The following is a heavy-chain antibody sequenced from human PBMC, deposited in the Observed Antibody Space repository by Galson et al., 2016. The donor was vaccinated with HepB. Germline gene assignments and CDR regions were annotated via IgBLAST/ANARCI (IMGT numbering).Heavy chain of an antibody. Sequence: SETLSLTCTVSGGSMTGPYWGWIRQPPGKGLEWIGYIYYSGRTNYSPSLQSRIPMSVDPSKNQLSLEVRSVTAADTALYFCARSPNYFTLYGLDVWGQGTAVTVSS. D-gene: IGHD2/OR15-2a*01. CDR2: IYYSGRT. J-gene: IGHJ6*02. V-gene: IGHV4-59*08. CDR1: GGSMTGPY. CDR3: ARSPNYFTLYGLDV.